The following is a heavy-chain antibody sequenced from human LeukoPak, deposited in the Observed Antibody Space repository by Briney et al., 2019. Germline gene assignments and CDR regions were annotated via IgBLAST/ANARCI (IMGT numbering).Heavy chain of an antibody. CDR2: IRYDGSNK. J-gene: IGHJ4*02. V-gene: IGHV3-30*02. CDR1: GFTFSSYG. D-gene: IGHD3-9*01. Sequence: PGGSLRLSCAASGFTFSSYGMHWVRQAPGKGLEGVAFIRYDGSNKYYADSVKGRFTISRDNSKNTLYLQMNSLKTEDTAVYYCTRDVTALSTTYYDILTGYPYYFDYWGQGTLVTVSS. CDR3: TRDVTALSTTYYDILTGYPYYFDY.